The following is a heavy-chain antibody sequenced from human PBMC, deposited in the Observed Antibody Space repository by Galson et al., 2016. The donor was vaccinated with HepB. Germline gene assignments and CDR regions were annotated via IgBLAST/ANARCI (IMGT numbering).Heavy chain of an antibody. CDR2: VWHDGTNR. CDR3: ARVFRPETLDL. CDR1: GLNFSTFG. J-gene: IGHJ5*02. D-gene: IGHD4-23*01. Sequence: SLRLSCAVSGLNFSTFGMHWVRQAPGKGLEWVAVVWHDGTNRYYSDSVKGRFTISRDNSNNTLYLQMNSLRVDDSAMYDCARVFRPETLDLWGQGTLVTVSS. V-gene: IGHV3-33*01.